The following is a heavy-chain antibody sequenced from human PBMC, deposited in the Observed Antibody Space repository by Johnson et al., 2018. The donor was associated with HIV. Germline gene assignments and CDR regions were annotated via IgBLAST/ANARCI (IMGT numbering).Heavy chain of an antibody. J-gene: IGHJ3*02. D-gene: IGHD7-27*01. CDR3: ATTNWGTAFDI. Sequence: EVQLVESGGGLVQPGGSLRLSCVGSGFTFSDYYMSWVRQAPGKGLEWVSVIYGGGTTYYADSVKGRFTVSRDNSKNTLYLQMNSLRAEDTAVYYCATTNWGTAFDIWGQGTMVTVSS. CDR2: IYGGGTT. V-gene: IGHV3-66*01. CDR1: GFTFSDYY.